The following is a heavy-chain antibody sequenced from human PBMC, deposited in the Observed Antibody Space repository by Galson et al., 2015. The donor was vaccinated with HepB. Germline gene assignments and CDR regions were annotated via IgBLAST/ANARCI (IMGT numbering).Heavy chain of an antibody. V-gene: IGHV3-30*18. Sequence: SLRLSCAASGFTFSSYGMHWVRQAPGKGLEWVAVISYDGSNKYYADSVKGRFTISRDNSKNTLYLQMNSLRAEDTAVYYCAKVGGRVSGYPFDYWGQGTLVTVSS. D-gene: IGHD3-22*01. J-gene: IGHJ4*02. CDR2: ISYDGSNK. CDR1: GFTFSSYG. CDR3: AKVGGRVSGYPFDY.